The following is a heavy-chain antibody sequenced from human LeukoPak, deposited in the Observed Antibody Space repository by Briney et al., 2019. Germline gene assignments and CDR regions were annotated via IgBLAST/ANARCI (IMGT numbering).Heavy chain of an antibody. D-gene: IGHD2/OR15-2a*01. CDR2: INHSGST. CDR1: GGSFSGYY. J-gene: IGHJ6*02. V-gene: IGHV4-34*01. Sequence: SETLSLTCAVYGGSFSGYYWSWIRQPPGKGLEWIGEINHSGSTNYNPSLKSRVTISVDTSKNQFSLKLSSVTAADTAVYYCARGRRLPLLYYYYYHGMDVWGQGTTVTVSS. CDR3: ARGRRLPLLYYYYYHGMDV.